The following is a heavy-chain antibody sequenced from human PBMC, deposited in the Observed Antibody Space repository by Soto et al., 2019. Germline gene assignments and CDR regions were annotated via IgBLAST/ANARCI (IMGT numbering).Heavy chain of an antibody. CDR2: IYYSGST. Sequence: QVQLQESGPGLVKPSQTLSLTCTVSGGSISSGGYYWSWIRQHPGKGLEWIGYIYYSGSTYYNPSLKSXXTXSXXASKNQFSLKLSSVTAADTAVYYCARDLSEGSLDYWGQGTLVTVSS. CDR3: ARDLSEGSLDY. D-gene: IGHD3-10*01. J-gene: IGHJ4*02. CDR1: GGSISSGGYY. V-gene: IGHV4-31*03.